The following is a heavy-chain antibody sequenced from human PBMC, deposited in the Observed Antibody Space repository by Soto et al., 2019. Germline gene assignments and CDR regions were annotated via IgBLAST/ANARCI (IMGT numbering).Heavy chain of an antibody. V-gene: IGHV3-23*01. J-gene: IGHJ4*02. CDR1: GFTFSSYA. Sequence: EVQLLESGGGLVQPGGSLRLSCSASGFTFSSYAMSWVRQAPGKGLESVSAISGSGGSTYYADSVKGRFTISRDNSKNTLYLQMDSLRAEDTAVYYCAKGPPPPYSSTWYYFDSWGQGIPVTVSS. D-gene: IGHD6-13*01. CDR2: ISGSGGST. CDR3: AKGPPPPYSSTWYYFDS.